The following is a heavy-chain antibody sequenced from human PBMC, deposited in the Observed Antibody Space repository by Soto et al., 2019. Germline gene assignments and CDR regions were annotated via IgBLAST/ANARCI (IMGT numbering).Heavy chain of an antibody. J-gene: IGHJ6*02. CDR3: ARGIYGSGSYYNDDYYYYYGMDV. CDR2: INWNGGST. V-gene: IGHV3-20*04. Sequence: GGSLRLSCAASGFPFDDYGMSWVRQAPGKGLEWVSGINWNGGSTGYADSVKGRFTISRDNAKNSLYLQMNSLRAEDTALYYCARGIYGSGSYYNDDYYYYYGMDVWGQGTTVTVSS. D-gene: IGHD3-10*01. CDR1: GFPFDDYG.